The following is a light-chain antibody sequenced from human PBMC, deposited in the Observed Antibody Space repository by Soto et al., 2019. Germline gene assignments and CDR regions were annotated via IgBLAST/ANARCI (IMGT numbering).Light chain of an antibody. CDR1: QAIRSD. CDR2: AAS. Sequence: DIQMTQSPSSLSASVGDRVTITCRASQAIRSDLGWYQQKPGRAPKRLMFAASKLQSGVPSRFSGRGSGTEFTLTISSLQPEDFATYYCLQHNSYPRSFGQGTKVEVK. CDR3: LQHNSYPRS. J-gene: IGKJ1*01. V-gene: IGKV1-17*01.